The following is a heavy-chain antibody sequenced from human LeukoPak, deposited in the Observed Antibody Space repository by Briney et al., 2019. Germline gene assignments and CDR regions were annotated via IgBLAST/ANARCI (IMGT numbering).Heavy chain of an antibody. J-gene: IGHJ6*03. CDR3: ARVPYYDFWSGTADYYYYYYYMDV. Sequence: SVKVSCKASGGTFSSYAISWVRQAPGQGLEWMGGIIPIFGTANYAQKFQGRVTITADESTSTAYMELSSLRSEDTAVYYCARVPYYDFWSGTADYYYYYYYMDVWGKGTTVTVSS. CDR1: GGTFSSYA. D-gene: IGHD3-3*01. V-gene: IGHV1-69*13. CDR2: IIPIFGTA.